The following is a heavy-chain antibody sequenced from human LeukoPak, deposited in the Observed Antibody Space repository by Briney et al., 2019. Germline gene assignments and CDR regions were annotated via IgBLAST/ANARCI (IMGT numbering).Heavy chain of an antibody. CDR3: ARDYDFWSGYPYYYYYMDV. Sequence: GGSLRLSCAASGFTFSSYVMHWVRQAPGKGLEWVAVISYDGSNKYYADSVKGRFTISRDNSKNTLYLQMNSLRAEDTAVYYCARDYDFWSGYPYYYYYMDVWGKGTTVTVSS. V-gene: IGHV3-30*01. J-gene: IGHJ6*03. CDR2: ISYDGSNK. CDR1: GFTFSSYV. D-gene: IGHD3-3*01.